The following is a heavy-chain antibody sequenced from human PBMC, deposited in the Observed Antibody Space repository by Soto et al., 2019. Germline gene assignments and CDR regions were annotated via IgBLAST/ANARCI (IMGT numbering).Heavy chain of an antibody. V-gene: IGHV1-18*04. D-gene: IGHD3-22*01. CDR1: GYTFTNYG. J-gene: IGHJ4*02. CDR3: ARVPTDSSGYYKYYFDY. CDR2: INPYNGNT. Sequence: VSVKVACKASGYTFTNYGIIWQRQAPGQGLGWMGWINPYNGNTNYAQRVQGRVTMTTDTSTSTAYMELRSLRSDDTAVYYCARVPTDSSGYYKYYFDYWGQGTLVTVSS.